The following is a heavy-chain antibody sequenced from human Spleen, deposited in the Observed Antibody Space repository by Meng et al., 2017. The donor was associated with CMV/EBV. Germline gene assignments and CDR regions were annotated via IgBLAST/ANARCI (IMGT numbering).Heavy chain of an antibody. D-gene: IGHD4-23*01. V-gene: IGHV3-21*01. CDR1: GFTFSSYS. CDR2: ISSSSSYI. Sequence: GESGFTFSSYSMNWVRQAPGKGLEWVSSISSSSSYIYYADSVKGRFTISRDNAKNSLYLQMNSLRAEDTAVYYCARDRGGNSPFDYWGQGTLVTVSS. J-gene: IGHJ4*02. CDR3: ARDRGGNSPFDY.